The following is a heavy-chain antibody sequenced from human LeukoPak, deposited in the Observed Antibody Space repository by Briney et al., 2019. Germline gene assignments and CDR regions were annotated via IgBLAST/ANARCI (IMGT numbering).Heavy chain of an antibody. CDR2: ISNDGSNK. V-gene: IGHV3-30*01. Sequence: GRSLRLSCAASGFSFSSYGLHWVRQAPGKGLEWVAVISNDGSNKFYADSVKGRFTLSRVNSKNTLSLQMNSLRPEDTGVYYCAGSLLYFAASLDYWGQGTLVTVSS. CDR3: AGSLLYFAASLDY. D-gene: IGHD1-26*01. CDR1: GFSFSSYG. J-gene: IGHJ4*02.